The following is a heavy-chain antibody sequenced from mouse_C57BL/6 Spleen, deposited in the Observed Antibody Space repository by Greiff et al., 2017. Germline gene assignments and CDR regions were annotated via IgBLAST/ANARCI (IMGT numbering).Heavy chain of an antibody. Sequence: VQLQQSGPELVKPGASVKISCKASGYAFSSSWMNWVKQRPGKGLEWIGRIYPGDGDTNYNGKFKGKATLTADKSSSTAYMQLSSLTSEDSAVYFCARGDSKKGYYYAMDYWGQGTSVTVSS. J-gene: IGHJ4*01. CDR1: GYAFSSSW. D-gene: IGHD2-5*01. CDR2: IYPGDGDT. CDR3: ARGDSKKGYYYAMDY. V-gene: IGHV1-82*01.